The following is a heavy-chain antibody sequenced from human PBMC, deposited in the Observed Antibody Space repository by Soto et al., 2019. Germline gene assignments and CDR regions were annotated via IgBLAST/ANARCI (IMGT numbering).Heavy chain of an antibody. Sequence: GASVKVSCKASGITYNTYAIHWVRQAPGQGLEWMGWINAGNGDTRYSQNFQGRVTLTRGTSASTVYMDLGSLKSEDTGVYYCARAISGYVTWGQGTLVTVSS. V-gene: IGHV1-3*01. J-gene: IGHJ4*02. CDR2: INAGNGDT. D-gene: IGHD5-12*01. CDR3: ARAISGYVT. CDR1: GITYNTYA.